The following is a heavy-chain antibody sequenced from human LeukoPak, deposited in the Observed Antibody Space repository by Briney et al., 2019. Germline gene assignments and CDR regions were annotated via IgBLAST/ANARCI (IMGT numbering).Heavy chain of an antibody. J-gene: IGHJ5*02. CDR3: ARHLVGWGFDP. V-gene: IGHV4-59*08. D-gene: IGHD1-26*01. Sequence: KPADTLSLTCTVSGVSLSSYQGHWLRHPPGKGLEWSGYIYNSGSTNHNPSQMTRVTMSVDTPKKHFPLDVLSVTGADTAVYYGARHLVGWGFDPWGQGTLVTVSS. CDR2: IYNSGST. CDR1: GVSLSSYQ.